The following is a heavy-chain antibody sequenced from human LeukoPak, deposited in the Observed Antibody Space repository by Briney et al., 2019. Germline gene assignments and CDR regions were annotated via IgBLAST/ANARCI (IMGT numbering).Heavy chain of an antibody. CDR2: IYYSGST. CDR3: ARGGIDAKDDAFDI. V-gene: IGHV4-39*07. CDR1: GCSISSSSYY. D-gene: IGHD2-8*01. Sequence: SETLSLTCTVSGCSISSSSYYWGWIRQPPGKGLEWIGSIYYSGSTYYNPSLKSRVTISVDTSKNQFSLKLSSVTAADTAVYYCARGGIDAKDDAFDIWGQGTMVTVSS. J-gene: IGHJ3*02.